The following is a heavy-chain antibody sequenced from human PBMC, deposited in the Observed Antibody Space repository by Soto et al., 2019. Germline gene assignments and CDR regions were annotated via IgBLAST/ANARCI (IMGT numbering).Heavy chain of an antibody. CDR1: GFTFSSYA. V-gene: IGHV3-30-3*01. Sequence: QVQLVESGGGVVQPGRSLRLSCAASGFTFSSYAMHWVRQAPGKGLEWVAVISYDGSNKYYADSVKGRFTISRDNSKNTLYLQMNSLRAEDTAVYYCARETWYKLERSGSTGYYYGMDVWGQGTTVTVSS. D-gene: IGHD1-1*01. CDR2: ISYDGSNK. CDR3: ARETWYKLERSGSTGYYYGMDV. J-gene: IGHJ6*02.